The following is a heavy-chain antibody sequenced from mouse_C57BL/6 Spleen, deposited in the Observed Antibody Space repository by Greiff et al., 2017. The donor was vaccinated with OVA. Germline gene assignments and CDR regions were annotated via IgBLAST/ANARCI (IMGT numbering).Heavy chain of an antibody. J-gene: IGHJ1*03. Sequence: VQLQESGAELVRPGASVTLSCKASGYTFTDYEMHWVKQTPVHGLEWIGAIDPETGGTAYNQKFKGKAIMTADKSSSTAYMELRSLTSEDSAVYYCTRGYDSYWYFDVWGTGTTVTVSS. CDR2: IDPETGGT. CDR1: GYTFTDYE. CDR3: TRGYDSYWYFDV. D-gene: IGHD2-4*01. V-gene: IGHV1-15*01.